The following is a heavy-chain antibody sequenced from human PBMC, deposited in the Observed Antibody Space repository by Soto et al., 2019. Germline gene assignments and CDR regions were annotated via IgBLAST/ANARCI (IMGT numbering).Heavy chain of an antibody. V-gene: IGHV3-30-3*01. J-gene: IGHJ6*02. CDR3: ARGSIVSYHAIDV. CDR2: ISYDGSNK. CDR1: GFTFTRYE. Sequence: GRSLRLSCSASGFTFTRYEIHCVRPAPGKGLEAVAIISYDGSNKYYADSLKGRFTTSRDNSRNTLDLQMDSLRVGDTVAYYCARGSIVSYHAIDVWGQGTTVTVSS. D-gene: IGHD1-26*01.